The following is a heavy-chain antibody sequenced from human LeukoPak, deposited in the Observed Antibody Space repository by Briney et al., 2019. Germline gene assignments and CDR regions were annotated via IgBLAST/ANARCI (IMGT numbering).Heavy chain of an antibody. CDR3: AHDYGGKWAFDI. CDR1: GFTFSSYG. D-gene: IGHD4-23*01. CDR2: ISYDGSNK. J-gene: IGHJ3*02. Sequence: GGSLRLSCAASGFTFSSYGMHWVRQAPGKGLEWVAVISYDGSNKYYADSVKGRFTISRDNSKNTLYLQMNSLRAEDTAVYYCAHDYGGKWAFDIWGQGTMVTVSS. V-gene: IGHV3-30*18.